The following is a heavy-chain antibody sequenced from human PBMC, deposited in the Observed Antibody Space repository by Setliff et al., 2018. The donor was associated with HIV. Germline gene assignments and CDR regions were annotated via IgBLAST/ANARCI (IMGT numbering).Heavy chain of an antibody. D-gene: IGHD5-12*01. CDR1: GFTFSNYE. Sequence: PGESLTISCAASGFTFSNYEMNWVRQAPGKGLERVSYISSSGTTIYYADSVKGRFTISRDNAKNSLYLQMNSLRAEDTAVYYCAREEMATITGGIDYWGQGTLVTVSS. CDR3: AREEMATITGGIDY. CDR2: ISSSGTTI. V-gene: IGHV3-48*03. J-gene: IGHJ4*02.